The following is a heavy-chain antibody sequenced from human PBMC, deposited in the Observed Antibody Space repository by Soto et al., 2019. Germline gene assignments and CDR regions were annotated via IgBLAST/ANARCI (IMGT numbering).Heavy chain of an antibody. CDR2: IIPSYDRT. J-gene: IGHJ4*02. V-gene: IGHV1-69*06. CDR3: ARDPTNDYGDDTFDY. Sequence: QVLLLQSGSEVKKAGSSVKVSCKASGHAFKSYAIHWVRQAPGQGLEYMGRIIPSYDRTKYAQKFQGRLTLTADMYTSTVYMELSSLRSEDTAVYYCARDPTNDYGDDTFDYWGQGTKVIVSS. CDR1: GHAFKSYA. D-gene: IGHD4-17*01.